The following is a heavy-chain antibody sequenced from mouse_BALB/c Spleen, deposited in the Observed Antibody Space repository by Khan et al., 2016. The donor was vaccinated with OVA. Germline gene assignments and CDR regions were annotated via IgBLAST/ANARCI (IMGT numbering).Heavy chain of an antibody. Sequence: QIQLVQSGPELKKPGETVKISCRASGYTFTNYGMNWVKQAPGQGLKWMGWINTYIGEPTYADDFKGRFAFSFETSASNAYLQINNLKTEDKATYFCARSNGYYWFAYWGQGTLVTVSA. J-gene: IGHJ3*01. V-gene: IGHV9-1*02. CDR3: ARSNGYYWFAY. D-gene: IGHD2-3*01. CDR2: INTYIGEP. CDR1: GYTFTNYG.